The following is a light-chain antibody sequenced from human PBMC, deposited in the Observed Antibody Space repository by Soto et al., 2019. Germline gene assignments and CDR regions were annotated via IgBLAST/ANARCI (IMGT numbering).Light chain of an antibody. Sequence: QSVLPQPPSASGTHGQRVTLSCSGSSSNIGSNYVYWYQQLPGTVPQLLIYRNSERPSGVPDRFSGSKSGTSASLAISWRRSEDEADYYCAAWDDRRSGVVFGGGTELTVL. CDR1: SSNIGSNY. V-gene: IGLV1-47*01. CDR3: AAWDDRRSGVV. J-gene: IGLJ2*01. CDR2: RNS.